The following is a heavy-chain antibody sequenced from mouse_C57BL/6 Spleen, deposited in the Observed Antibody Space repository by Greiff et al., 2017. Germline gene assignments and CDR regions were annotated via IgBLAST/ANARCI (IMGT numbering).Heavy chain of an antibody. CDR1: GYTFTSYW. CDR2: IDPSDSYT. Sequence: QVQLQQPGAELVKPGASVKLSCKASGYTFTSYWMQWVKQRPGQGLEWIGEIDPSDSYTNYNQKFKGKATLTVDTSSSTAYMQLSCLTSEDSAVYYCARALLRGTFDYWGQGTTLTVSS. V-gene: IGHV1-50*01. D-gene: IGHD1-2*01. J-gene: IGHJ2*01. CDR3: ARALLRGTFDY.